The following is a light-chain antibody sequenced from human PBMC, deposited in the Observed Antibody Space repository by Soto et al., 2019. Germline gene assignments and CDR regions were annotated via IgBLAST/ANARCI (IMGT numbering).Light chain of an antibody. CDR1: EDIDTS. CDR3: QPYDTFSWT. Sequence: DIQMTQSPSTLSVSLGDRITITCRASEDIDTSLAWFQQRPGKAPKVLIAGASGLMNGVPSTFSGSGSGTEFALTISSVQRDDFAPYFCQPYDTFSWTFGQGTKV. V-gene: IGKV1-5*01. CDR2: GAS. J-gene: IGKJ1*01.